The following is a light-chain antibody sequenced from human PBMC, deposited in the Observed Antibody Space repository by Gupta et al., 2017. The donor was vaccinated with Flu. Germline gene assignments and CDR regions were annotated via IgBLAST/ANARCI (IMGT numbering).Light chain of an antibody. Sequence: DIVMTQSPLSLPVTPGEPASISCRSSQSLLHSNGYNYLDWYLQKPGQSPQLLIYLGSNRASGVPDRFRGSGSGTDFTLKISRVEAEDVGVYYCMQALQTPATFGQGTKVEIK. CDR2: LGS. J-gene: IGKJ1*01. CDR3: MQALQTPAT. CDR1: QSLLHSNGYNY. V-gene: IGKV2-28*01.